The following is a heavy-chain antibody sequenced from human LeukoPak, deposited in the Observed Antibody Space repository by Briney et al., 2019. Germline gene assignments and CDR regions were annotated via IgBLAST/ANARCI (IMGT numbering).Heavy chain of an antibody. J-gene: IGHJ4*02. V-gene: IGHV4-34*01. Sequence: SDTLSLTCGVSGTSFTSYYWSWIRQTPGKGREWIGEVNHSGYTNMNPSLKSRVTISVDTSKNQFSLMMTSVTAADTAVYFCARMTTGHDYWGQGILVTVSS. CDR3: ARMTTGHDY. D-gene: IGHD4-11*01. CDR2: VNHSGYT. CDR1: GTSFTSYY.